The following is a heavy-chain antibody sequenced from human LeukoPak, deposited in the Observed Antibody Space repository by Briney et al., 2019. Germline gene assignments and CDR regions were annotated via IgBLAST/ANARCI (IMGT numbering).Heavy chain of an antibody. V-gene: IGHV4-39*07. CDR3: ARAYCSGVTCYHSRGWFDP. Sequence: SETLSLTCTVSGGSISTSTYWGWIRQPPGKGREWVGNIYYSGTTDYNPSRKSRVTISVDTSKHQFSLKVSSVPAADTAVYYCARAYCSGVTCYHSRGWFDPWGQGTLVTVSS. J-gene: IGHJ5*02. CDR1: GGSISTSTY. D-gene: IGHD2-15*01. CDR2: IYYSGTT.